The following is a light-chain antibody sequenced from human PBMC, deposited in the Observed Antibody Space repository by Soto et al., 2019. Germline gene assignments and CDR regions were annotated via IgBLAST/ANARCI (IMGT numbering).Light chain of an antibody. J-gene: IGKJ1*01. CDR1: QSISSW. Sequence: DIQMTQSPSTLSASVGDRVTITCRASQSISSWLAWYQQKPGKAPKLLIYNASSLESGVPSRFSGSGSGTEFTLTISSLQPDDVATYYCQQYNSNPWTFGQGTKVEIK. V-gene: IGKV1-5*03. CDR2: NAS. CDR3: QQYNSNPWT.